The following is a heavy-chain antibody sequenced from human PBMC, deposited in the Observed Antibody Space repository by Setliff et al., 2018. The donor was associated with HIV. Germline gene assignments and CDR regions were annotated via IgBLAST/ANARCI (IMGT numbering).Heavy chain of an antibody. Sequence: PGESLKISCAASGFSFRSCAVSWVRQAPGKGLEWVPVISGSGDITYYSGSVKGRFTVSRENARNSLYLQLHSLTVGDTAVYYCAREVDFISSAFGLDPWGQGTLVTVAS. CDR1: GFSFRSCA. D-gene: IGHD3-22*01. V-gene: IGHV3-23*01. CDR3: AREVDFISSAFGLDP. CDR2: ISGSGDIT. J-gene: IGHJ5*02.